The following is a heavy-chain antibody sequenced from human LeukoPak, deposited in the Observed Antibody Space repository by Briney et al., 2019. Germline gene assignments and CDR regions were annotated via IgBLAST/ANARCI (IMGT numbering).Heavy chain of an antibody. D-gene: IGHD3-22*01. Sequence: GESLKISCQGFGYTFSSHWIGWVRQTPEKGLEWMGVYSPDASDTTYSPSFQGRVTISVDKSITTAFLQWDSLRPTDTAVYFCARLGFDRSGLSGLHFDFWGQGSLIIVSS. CDR2: YSPDASDT. V-gene: IGHV5-51*01. CDR3: ARLGFDRSGLSGLHFDF. CDR1: GYTFSSHW. J-gene: IGHJ4*02.